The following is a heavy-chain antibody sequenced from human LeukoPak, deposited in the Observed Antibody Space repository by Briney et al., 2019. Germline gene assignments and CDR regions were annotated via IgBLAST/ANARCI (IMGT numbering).Heavy chain of an antibody. D-gene: IGHD6-13*01. CDR3: AKVPKAAGMTYFDF. CDR2: ISYDGSNK. J-gene: IGHJ4*02. V-gene: IGHV3-30-3*01. CDR1: GFTFSNYA. Sequence: AGGSLRLSCAASGFTFSNYAVDWVRQAPGRGLEWVAVISYDGSNKYYADSVKGRFIISRDNSKNTLYLHMNSLRAEDTAVYYCAKVPKAAGMTYFDFWGQGTLVTVSS.